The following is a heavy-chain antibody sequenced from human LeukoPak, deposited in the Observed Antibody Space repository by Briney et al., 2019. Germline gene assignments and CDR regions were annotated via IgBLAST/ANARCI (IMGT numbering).Heavy chain of an antibody. V-gene: IGHV3-33*01. Sequence: GGSLRLSCAASGFTFSSYGMHWVRQAPGKGLEWVAVIWYDGSNKYYADSVKGRFTISRDNSRNTLYLQMNSLRAEDTAVYYCARELVAAAGNAFDYWGQGTLVTVSS. CDR2: IWYDGSNK. CDR1: GFTFSSYG. D-gene: IGHD6-13*01. CDR3: ARELVAAAGNAFDY. J-gene: IGHJ4*02.